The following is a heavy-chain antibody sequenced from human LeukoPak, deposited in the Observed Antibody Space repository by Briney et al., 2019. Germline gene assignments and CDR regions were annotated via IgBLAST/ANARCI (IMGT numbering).Heavy chain of an antibody. V-gene: IGHV1-69*05. CDR2: IIPIFGTA. Sequence: SVKVSCKASGGTFSSYAISWVRQAPGQGLEWMGGIIPIFGTANYAQKFQGRVTITTDESTSTAYMELSSLRSEDTAVYYCASGLTIFGVVIRNWFDPWGQGTLVTVSS. D-gene: IGHD3-3*01. CDR1: GGTFSSYA. CDR3: ASGLTIFGVVIRNWFDP. J-gene: IGHJ5*02.